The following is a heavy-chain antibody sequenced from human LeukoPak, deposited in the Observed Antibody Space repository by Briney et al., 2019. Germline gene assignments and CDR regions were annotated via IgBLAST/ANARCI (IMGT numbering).Heavy chain of an antibody. CDR3: ATYRQVLLPFES. D-gene: IGHD2-8*02. CDR2: IYSDNT. V-gene: IGHV3-53*01. CDR1: GFTVSSNS. Sequence: GGSLRLSCTVSGFTVSSNSMSWVRQAPGKGLEWVSFIYSDNTHYSDSVKGRFTISRDNSKNTLYLQMNSLRAEDTAIYYCATYRQVLLPFESWGQGTLVTVSS. J-gene: IGHJ4*02.